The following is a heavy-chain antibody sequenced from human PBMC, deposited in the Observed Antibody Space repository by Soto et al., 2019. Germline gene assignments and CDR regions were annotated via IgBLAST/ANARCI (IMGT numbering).Heavy chain of an antibody. CDR3: AGGSSGWSSVGF. V-gene: IGHV4-59*01. J-gene: IGHJ4*02. CDR2: IYYSGST. Sequence: SETLSLTCTVSGGSISNYYWSWIRQPPGKGLEWIGYIYYSGSTNYNPSLKSRVSISIDTSKNHFSLKLSSVSAAVTAVYYCAGGSSGWSSVGFWGQGTLITVAS. D-gene: IGHD6-19*01. CDR1: GGSISNYY.